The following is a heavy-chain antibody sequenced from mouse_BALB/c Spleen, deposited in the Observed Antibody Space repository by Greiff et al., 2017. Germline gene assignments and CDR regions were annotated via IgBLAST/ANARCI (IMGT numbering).Heavy chain of an antibody. J-gene: IGHJ3*01. CDR1: GFAFSSYD. Sequence: EVKLVESGGGLVKPGGSLKLSCAASGFAFSSYDMSWVRQTPEKRLEWVAYISSGGGSTYYPDTVKGRFTISRDNAKNTLYLQMSSLKSEDTAMYYCARGGNGCAYWGQGTLVTVSA. CDR3: ARGGNGCAY. CDR2: ISSGGGST. V-gene: IGHV5-12-1*01.